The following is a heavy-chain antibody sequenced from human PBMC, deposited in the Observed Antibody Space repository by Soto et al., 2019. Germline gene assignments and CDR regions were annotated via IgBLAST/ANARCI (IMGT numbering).Heavy chain of an antibody. CDR3: ARPEVPGVNWFDP. V-gene: IGHV5-10-1*01. J-gene: IGHJ5*02. D-gene: IGHD1-1*01. CDR1: GYSFTSYW. CDR2: IDPSDSYT. Sequence: GASLKISCKGSGYSFTSYWISWVRQMPGKGLEWMGRIDPSDSYTNYSPSFQGHVTISADKSISTAYLQWSSLKASDTAMYYCARPEVPGVNWFDPWGQGTLVTVSS.